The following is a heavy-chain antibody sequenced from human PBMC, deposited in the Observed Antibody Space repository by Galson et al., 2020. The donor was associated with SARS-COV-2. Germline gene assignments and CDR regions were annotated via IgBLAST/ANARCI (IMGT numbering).Heavy chain of an antibody. CDR3: ARISAYCSSTSCYFDY. CDR2: IDWDDDK. Sequence: LTCTFSGFSLSTSAMRVSWIRQPPGKALEWLARIDWDDDKFYSTSLKTRLTISKDTSKNQVVLTMTNMDPVDTATYYCARISAYCSSTSCYFDYWGQGTLVTVSS. CDR1: GFSLSTSAMR. J-gene: IGHJ4*02. D-gene: IGHD2-2*01. V-gene: IGHV2-70*04.